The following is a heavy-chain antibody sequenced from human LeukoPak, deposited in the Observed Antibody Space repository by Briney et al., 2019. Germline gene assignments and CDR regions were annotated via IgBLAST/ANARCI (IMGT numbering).Heavy chain of an antibody. CDR1: GYTFTSYA. V-gene: IGHV1-69*04. J-gene: IGHJ4*02. CDR3: ARAVTMVRGVITSRGWNYFDY. Sequence: SVKVSCKASGYTFTSYAISWVRQAPGQGLEWMGRIIPILGIANYAQKFQGRVTITADKSTSTAYMELSSLRSEDTAVYYCARAVTMVRGVITSRGWNYFDYWGQGTLVTVSS. D-gene: IGHD3-10*01. CDR2: IIPILGIA.